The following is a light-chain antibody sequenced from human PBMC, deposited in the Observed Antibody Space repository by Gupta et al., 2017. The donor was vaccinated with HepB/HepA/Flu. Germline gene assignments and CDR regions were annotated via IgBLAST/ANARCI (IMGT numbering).Light chain of an antibody. V-gene: IGLV2-11*01. Sequence: QSALTQPRSVSGSPGQSVTISCTGTSNDVGGYDYVSWYQHHPGKAPKLMIYDAFKRPSRVPDRFSGSKSGNTASLTISGLQAEDEADYYCCSYAGSYTLGVFGGGTKLTVL. CDR2: DAF. J-gene: IGLJ3*02. CDR1: SNDVGGYDY. CDR3: CSYAGSYTLGV.